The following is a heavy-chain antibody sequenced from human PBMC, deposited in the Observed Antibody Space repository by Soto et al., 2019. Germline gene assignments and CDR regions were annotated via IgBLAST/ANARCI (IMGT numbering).Heavy chain of an antibody. CDR1: GFTFSSYG. CDR3: ARAPAPPIAARNYYFDY. Sequence: GGSLRLSCAASGFTFSSYGMHWVRQAPGKGLEWVAVIWYDGSNKYYADSVKGRFTISRDNSKNTLYLQMNSLRAEDTAVYFCARAPAPPIAARNYYFDYWGQGTLVTVSS. J-gene: IGHJ4*02. V-gene: IGHV3-33*01. CDR2: IWYDGSNK. D-gene: IGHD6-13*01.